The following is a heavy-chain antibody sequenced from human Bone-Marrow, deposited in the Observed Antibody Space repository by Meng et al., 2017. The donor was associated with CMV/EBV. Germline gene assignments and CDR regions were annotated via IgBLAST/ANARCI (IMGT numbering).Heavy chain of an antibody. CDR2: IYSGGSST. D-gene: IGHD2-2*02. J-gene: IGHJ6*02. V-gene: IGHV3-23*03. Sequence: GESLKISCAASGFTFSSYAMSWVRQAPGKGLEWVSVIYSGGSSTYYADSVKGRFTISRDNSKNTLYLQMNSLRAEDTAVYYCAKDGWDIVVVPDALHYGMDVWGQGTTVTVSS. CDR3: AKDGWDIVVVPDALHYGMDV. CDR1: GFTFSSYA.